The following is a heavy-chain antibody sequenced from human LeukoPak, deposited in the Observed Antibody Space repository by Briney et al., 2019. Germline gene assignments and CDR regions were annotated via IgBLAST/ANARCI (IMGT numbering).Heavy chain of an antibody. CDR3: AKSPYSSGWYHFDY. Sequence: PGGSLRLSCAASGFTFSSYAMSWVRQAPGKGLEWVSAISGSGGSTYYADSVKGRFTISRDNSKNTLYLQMNRLRAEDTAVYYCAKSPYSSGWYHFDYWGQGTLVTVSS. D-gene: IGHD6-19*01. J-gene: IGHJ4*02. CDR2: ISGSGGST. CDR1: GFTFSSYA. V-gene: IGHV3-23*01.